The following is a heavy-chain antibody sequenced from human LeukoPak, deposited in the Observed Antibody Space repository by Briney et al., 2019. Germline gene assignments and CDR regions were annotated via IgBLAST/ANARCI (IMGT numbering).Heavy chain of an antibody. J-gene: IGHJ3*02. V-gene: IGHV4-59*01. CDR2: IYYSGNT. D-gene: IGHD3-10*01. CDR1: GGSITSYF. CDR3: ARFRGQVRGAFDI. Sequence: SETLSLTCTVSGGSITSYFYIWVRQPPGKGLEWIGYIYYSGNTNSNPSLKSRVTISLDTSKNQFSLKLSSVTAADTAVYYCARFRGQVRGAFDIWGQGTMVTVSS.